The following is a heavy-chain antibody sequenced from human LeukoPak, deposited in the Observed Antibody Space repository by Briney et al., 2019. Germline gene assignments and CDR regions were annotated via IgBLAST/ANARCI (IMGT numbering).Heavy chain of an antibody. D-gene: IGHD1-7*01. CDR2: ISGSDDNT. V-gene: IGHV3-23*01. Sequence: GGSLRLSCAASGFTFSSYAMSWVRQAPGKGLQWVSSISGSDDNTYYADSVKGRSTISRDNSKNTLYLQMNSLRAEDTAVYYCAKGTGTTFRFRTYSYFYHMDVWGKGTTVTVSS. CDR1: GFTFSSYA. J-gene: IGHJ6*03. CDR3: AKGTGTTFRFRTYSYFYHMDV.